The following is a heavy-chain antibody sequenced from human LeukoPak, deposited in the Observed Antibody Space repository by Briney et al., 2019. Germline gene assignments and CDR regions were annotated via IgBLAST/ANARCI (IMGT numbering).Heavy chain of an antibody. Sequence: ASVKVSCKASGYTFTGYYMHWVRQAPGQGLEWMGWVNPNSGGTNYAQKFQGRVTMTRDTSISTAYMELSRLRSDDTAVYYCARVMWYSSGWYYDYFDYWGQGTLVTVSS. CDR1: GYTFTGYY. CDR2: VNPNSGGT. V-gene: IGHV1-2*02. D-gene: IGHD6-19*01. J-gene: IGHJ4*02. CDR3: ARVMWYSSGWYYDYFDY.